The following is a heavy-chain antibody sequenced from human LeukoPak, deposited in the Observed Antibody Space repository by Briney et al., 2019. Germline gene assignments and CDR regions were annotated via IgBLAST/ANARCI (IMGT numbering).Heavy chain of an antibody. J-gene: IGHJ4*02. V-gene: IGHV1-2*02. CDR1: GYTFTGNP. Sequence: ASVKVSCKASGYTFTGNPILWVRQAPGQGLEWMGWIIPNSGATTYAQKFQGRVAMTRDTSISTAFMELSSLRSDDTAVYYCTREDYWGQGTPVTVPS. CDR2: IIPNSGAT. CDR3: TREDY.